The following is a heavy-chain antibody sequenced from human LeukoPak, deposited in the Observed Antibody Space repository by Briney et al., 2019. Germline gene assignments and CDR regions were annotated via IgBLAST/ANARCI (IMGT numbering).Heavy chain of an antibody. CDR2: INHSGGT. V-gene: IGHV4-34*01. CDR1: GGSFSGYS. Sequence: SETLSLTCAVYGGSFSGYSWSWVRQPPGKGLEWIGEINHSGGTNYNPYLKSRGTISADTSKNQSSLMLISVTAAETAVYYCASSGPPGAILEVFFDCWGQGTLVSASS. J-gene: IGHJ4*02. D-gene: IGHD2-2*01. CDR3: ASSGPPGAILEVFFDC.